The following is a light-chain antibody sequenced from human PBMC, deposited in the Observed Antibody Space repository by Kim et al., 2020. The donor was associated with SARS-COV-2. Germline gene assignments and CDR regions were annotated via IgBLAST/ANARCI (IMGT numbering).Light chain of an antibody. Sequence: LSPGERATLSCRASQRVESSYLAWYQQKPGQAPRLLIHGASKRATGIADRFSGSGSGTDFTLTISRLEPEDFAVYFCHQYGDSQKFGQGTKVDI. CDR2: GAS. V-gene: IGKV3-20*01. CDR1: QRVESSY. CDR3: HQYGDSQK. J-gene: IGKJ1*01.